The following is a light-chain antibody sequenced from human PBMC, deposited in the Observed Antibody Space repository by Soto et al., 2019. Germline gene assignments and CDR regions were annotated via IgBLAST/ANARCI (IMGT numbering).Light chain of an antibody. J-gene: IGKJ2*01. CDR3: QQFGSSPQT. CDR2: GAS. Sequence: EIVLTQSPGTLSLSPGERATLSCRASQNVSSNSLDWYQQKPGQAPRLLIFGASSRATGIPDRFSGSGSGTDFTLTINRLEPEDFAVYYCQQFGSSPQTFGQGTKLEIK. CDR1: QNVSSNS. V-gene: IGKV3-20*01.